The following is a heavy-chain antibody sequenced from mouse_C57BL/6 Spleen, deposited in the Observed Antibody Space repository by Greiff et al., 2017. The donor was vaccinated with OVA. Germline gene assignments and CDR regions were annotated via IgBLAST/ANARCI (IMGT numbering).Heavy chain of an antibody. J-gene: IGHJ3*01. Sequence: QVQLKESGAELMKPGASVKLSCKATGYTFTGYWIEWVKQRPGHGLEWIGEILPGSGSTNYNEKFKGKATFTADTSSNTAYMQLSSLTTEDSAIYYGARGRVYDGYFAWFAYWGQGTLVTVSA. CDR3: ARGRVYDGYFAWFAY. D-gene: IGHD2-3*01. CDR1: GYTFTGYW. V-gene: IGHV1-9*01. CDR2: ILPGSGST.